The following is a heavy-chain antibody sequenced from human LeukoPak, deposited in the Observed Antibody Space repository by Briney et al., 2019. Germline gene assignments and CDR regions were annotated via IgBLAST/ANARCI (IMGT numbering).Heavy chain of an antibody. Sequence: PSETLFLTCTVSGGSISSSSYYWGWIRQPPGKGLEWIGSIYYSGSTYYNPSLKSRVTISVDTSKNQFSLKLSSVTAADTAVYYCARLVYSSSSPTILVCWGQRTLVTVS. CDR3: ARLVYSSSSPTILVC. V-gene: IGHV4-39*01. D-gene: IGHD6-6*01. CDR2: IYYSGST. CDR1: GGSISSSSYY. J-gene: IGHJ4*02.